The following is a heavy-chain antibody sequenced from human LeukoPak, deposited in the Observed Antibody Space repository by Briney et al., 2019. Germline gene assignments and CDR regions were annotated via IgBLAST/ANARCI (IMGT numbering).Heavy chain of an antibody. Sequence: SETLSLTCTVSGGSISSGDYYWSWIRQPPGKGLEWIGYTYYSGSTYYNPSLKSRVTISVDTSKNQFPLKLSSVTAADTAVYYCARELELQIDYWGQGTLVTVSS. CDR3: ARELELQIDY. CDR1: GGSISSGDYY. D-gene: IGHD1-7*01. J-gene: IGHJ4*02. CDR2: TYYSGST. V-gene: IGHV4-30-4*01.